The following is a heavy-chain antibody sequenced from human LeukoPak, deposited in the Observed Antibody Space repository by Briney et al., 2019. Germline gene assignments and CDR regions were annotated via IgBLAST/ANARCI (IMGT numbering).Heavy chain of an antibody. D-gene: IGHD3-3*01. CDR2: IYYSGST. V-gene: IGHV4-59*01. Sequence: SETLSLTCTVSGGSISSYYWSWIRQPPGKGLEWIGYIYYSGSTNYSPSLKSRITMSIDTSQNQFSLKLTSVTAADTAVYYCARASEGIGYFDTWGRGSLVTVSS. CDR1: GGSISSYY. CDR3: ARASEGIGYFDT. J-gene: IGHJ4*02.